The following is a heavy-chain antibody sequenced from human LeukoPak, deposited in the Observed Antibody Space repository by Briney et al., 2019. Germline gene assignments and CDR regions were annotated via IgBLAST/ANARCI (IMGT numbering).Heavy chain of an antibody. Sequence: SETLSLTCTVSGGSISSYYWSWIRQPPGKGLEWIGYISYSGSTSYNPSLKSRVTMSVDTSKNQFSLKLSSVTAADTAVYYCAGSIAARLDYWGQGTLVTVSS. CDR1: GGSISSYY. CDR3: AGSIAARLDY. CDR2: ISYSGST. V-gene: IGHV4-59*12. J-gene: IGHJ4*02. D-gene: IGHD6-6*01.